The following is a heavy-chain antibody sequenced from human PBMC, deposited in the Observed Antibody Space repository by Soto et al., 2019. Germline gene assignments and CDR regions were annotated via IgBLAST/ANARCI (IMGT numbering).Heavy chain of an antibody. CDR2: ISGSGGST. CDR1: GFTFSRYA. Sequence: GGSRRLSCAASGFTFSRYAMSWVGQAPGKGLEWVSAISGSGGSTYYADSVKGRFTISRDNSKNTLYLQMNSLRAEDTAVYYCAKCNPSQSPPDYWGQGTLVTVSS. J-gene: IGHJ4*02. CDR3: AKCNPSQSPPDY. V-gene: IGHV3-23*01.